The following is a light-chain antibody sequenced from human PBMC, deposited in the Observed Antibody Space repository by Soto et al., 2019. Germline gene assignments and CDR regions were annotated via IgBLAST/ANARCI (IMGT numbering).Light chain of an antibody. CDR1: SSDVGAYNY. V-gene: IGLV2-14*01. CDR2: EVS. J-gene: IGLJ1*01. Sequence: QSALTQPASVSGSPGQSITISCTGTSSDVGAYNYVSWYQQHPDKAPKLMIFEVSDRPSGVPDRFSGSKSGTSASLAISGLRSEDEADYYCASWDGSLSGHVFGTGTKLTVL. CDR3: ASWDGSLSGHV.